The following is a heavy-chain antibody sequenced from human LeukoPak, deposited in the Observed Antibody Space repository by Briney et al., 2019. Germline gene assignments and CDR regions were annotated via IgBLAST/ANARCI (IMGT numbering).Heavy chain of an antibody. J-gene: IGHJ4*02. CDR2: IIAIFGTA. CDR1: GGTFSSYA. Sequence: ASVKVSCKASGGTFSSYAISWVRQAPGQGLEWMGGIIAIFGTANYAQKFQGRVTITADESTSTAYMELSSLRSEDTAVYYCAVRSPGAFDYWGQGTLVTVSS. V-gene: IGHV1-69*13. CDR3: AVRSPGAFDY.